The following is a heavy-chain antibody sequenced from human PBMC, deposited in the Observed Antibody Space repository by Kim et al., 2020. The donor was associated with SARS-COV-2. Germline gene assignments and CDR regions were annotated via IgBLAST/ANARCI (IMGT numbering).Heavy chain of an antibody. D-gene: IGHD3-9*01. J-gene: IGHJ5*02. V-gene: IGHV1-69*04. CDR3: ARGAGMDDILFDP. Sequence: YAQTFQGRDTITAAKSTSTAYMALSSLRSEDTAVYYCARGAGMDDILFDPWGQGTLVTVSS.